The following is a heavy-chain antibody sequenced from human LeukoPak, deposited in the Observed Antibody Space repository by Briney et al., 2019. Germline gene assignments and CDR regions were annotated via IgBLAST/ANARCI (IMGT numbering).Heavy chain of an antibody. J-gene: IGHJ3*02. CDR1: GYSFTSYW. D-gene: IGHD5-18*01. CDR3: ARPLMGTAMAQGAFDI. V-gene: IGHV5-51*01. Sequence: GESLKISCKGSGYSFTSYWIGWVRQMPGKGLEWMGIIYPGDSDTRYSPSFQGQVTISADKSISTAYLQWSSLKASDTAMYYCARPLMGTAMAQGAFDIWGQGTMVTVSS. CDR2: IYPGDSDT.